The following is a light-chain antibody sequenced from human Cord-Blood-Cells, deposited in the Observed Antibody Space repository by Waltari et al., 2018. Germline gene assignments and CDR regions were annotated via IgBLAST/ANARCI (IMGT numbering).Light chain of an antibody. CDR1: SSDVGGYNY. V-gene: IGLV2-11*01. J-gene: IGLJ2*01. CDR2: DFS. CDR3: CSYAGSYTI. Sequence: QSALTQPRSVSGSPGQSVTISCTGTSSDVGGYNYVSWYQQHPGKAPKLMIYDFSKRPSGVPDRFSGSKSGNTASLTISGLEVEDEADYYFCSYAGSYTIFGGGTKLTVL.